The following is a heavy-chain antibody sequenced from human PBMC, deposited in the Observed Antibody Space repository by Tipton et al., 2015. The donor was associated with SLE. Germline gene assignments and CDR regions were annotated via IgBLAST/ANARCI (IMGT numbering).Heavy chain of an antibody. Sequence: SLRLSCAASGFTFSSYGMHWVRQAPGKGLEWVAVISYDGSNKYYADSVKGRFTISRDNSKNTLYLQMNSLRAEDTAVYYCARDRREQLLDYWGQGTLVTVSS. CDR3: ARDRREQLLDY. D-gene: IGHD6-6*01. J-gene: IGHJ4*02. CDR2: ISYDGSNK. CDR1: GFTFSSYG. V-gene: IGHV3-30*03.